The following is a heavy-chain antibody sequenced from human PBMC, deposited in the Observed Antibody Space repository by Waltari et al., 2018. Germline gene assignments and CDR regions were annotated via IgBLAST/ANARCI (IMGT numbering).Heavy chain of an antibody. D-gene: IGHD3-3*01. J-gene: IGHJ3*02. V-gene: IGHV3-48*01. CDR2: ISHTRKPI. CDR1: GFAFSDSA. Sequence: EVQLMQSGGGLVQPGGSLTLSCTASGFAFSDSALNWVRPAPGRGLGWLSYISHTRKPIYYADSGKGRLTVARDKAKNSLYLQLNSLSAEDTAGYFCAKSSGFYLRSDTFDMWGQGTRVTVSS. CDR3: AKSSGFYLRSDTFDM.